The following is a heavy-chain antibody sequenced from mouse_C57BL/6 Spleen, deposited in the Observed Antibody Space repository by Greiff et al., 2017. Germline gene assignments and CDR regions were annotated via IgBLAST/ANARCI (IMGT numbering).Heavy chain of an antibody. J-gene: IGHJ3*01. D-gene: IGHD1-1*01. V-gene: IGHV7-3*01. CDR3: ARYMDYGSSSWFAY. Sequence: EVKLVESGGGLVQPGGSLSLSCAASGFTFTDYYMSWVRQPPGKALEWLGFIRNKANGYTTEYSASVKGRFTISRDNSQSILYLQMNALRAEDSATYYCARYMDYGSSSWFAYWGQGTLVTVSA. CDR2: IRNKANGYTT. CDR1: GFTFTDYY.